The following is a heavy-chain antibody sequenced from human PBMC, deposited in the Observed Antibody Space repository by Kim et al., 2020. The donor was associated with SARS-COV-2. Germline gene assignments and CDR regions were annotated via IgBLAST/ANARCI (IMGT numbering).Heavy chain of an antibody. Sequence: GGSLRLSCAASGFTFSSYAMSWVRQAPGKGLEWVSAISGSGGSTYYADSVKGRFTISRDNSKNTLYLQMNSLRAEDTAVYYCAKAPLLWFGELLFPFDYWGQGTLVTVSS. J-gene: IGHJ4*02. CDR1: GFTFSSYA. V-gene: IGHV3-23*01. CDR3: AKAPLLWFGELLFPFDY. CDR2: ISGSGGST. D-gene: IGHD3-10*01.